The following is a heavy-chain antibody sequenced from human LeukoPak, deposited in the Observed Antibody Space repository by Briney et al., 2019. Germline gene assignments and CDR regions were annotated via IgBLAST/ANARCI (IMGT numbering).Heavy chain of an antibody. CDR2: ISSRSNYI. CDR3: ATARVVVVAATYYYYGMDV. Sequence: GGSLRLSCAASGFTFSSYNMNWVRQAPGKGLEWVSSISSRSNYIYLADSLKGRFTISRDNAKNSLYLQMNSLRAEDTAVYYCATARVVVVAATYYYYGMDVWGQGTTVTVSS. D-gene: IGHD2-15*01. J-gene: IGHJ6*02. CDR1: GFTFSSYN. V-gene: IGHV3-21*04.